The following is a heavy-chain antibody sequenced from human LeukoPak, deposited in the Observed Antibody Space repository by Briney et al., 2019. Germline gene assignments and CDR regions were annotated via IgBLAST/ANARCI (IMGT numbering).Heavy chain of an antibody. CDR3: ARELSSGWYDRYFAY. CDR1: GFTFSSYG. CDR2: IWYDGSNK. Sequence: PGGSLRLSCAASGFTFSSYGMHWVRQALGKGPEWVAVIWYDGSNKYYADSVKGRFTISTDNSKNTLYLQMNSLRAVDTAVYYCARELSSGWYDRYFAYWGQGTLVTVSS. D-gene: IGHD6-19*01. V-gene: IGHV3-33*01. J-gene: IGHJ4*02.